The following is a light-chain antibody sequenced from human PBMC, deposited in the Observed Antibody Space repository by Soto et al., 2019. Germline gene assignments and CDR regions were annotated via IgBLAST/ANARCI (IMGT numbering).Light chain of an antibody. CDR3: QHYNNWPWT. CDR2: GAS. Sequence: ETVLTQSPSTLSVSPGERATLSCRASQSVDNYLAWYQQKRGQAPRLLIYGASTRATGIPARFSGSGSGTEFTLTISSLQSDDFANYYCQHYNNWPWTVGQGTKVDIK. J-gene: IGKJ1*01. V-gene: IGKV3-15*01. CDR1: QSVDNY.